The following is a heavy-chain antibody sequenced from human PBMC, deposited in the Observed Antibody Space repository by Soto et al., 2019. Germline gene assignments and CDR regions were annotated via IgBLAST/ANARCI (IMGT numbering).Heavy chain of an antibody. CDR1: GGSISGYY. CDR3: ARYYCTSDTCYYFDY. D-gene: IGHD2-2*01. Sequence: QVQLQESGPGLVKPSETLSLTCTVSGGSISGYYCSWIRQTPGKGLEWIGYIYDTGNTNYNPYLKSRVSFSVDTSKNQFSLKLNSVTAADTAVYYCARYYCTSDTCYYFDYWGQGTLVTVSS. V-gene: IGHV4-59*13. CDR2: IYDTGNT. J-gene: IGHJ4*02.